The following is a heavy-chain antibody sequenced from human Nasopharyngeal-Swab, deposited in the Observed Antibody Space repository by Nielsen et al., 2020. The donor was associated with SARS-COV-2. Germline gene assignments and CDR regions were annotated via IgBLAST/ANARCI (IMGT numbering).Heavy chain of an antibody. D-gene: IGHD3-10*01. J-gene: IGHJ4*02. Sequence: ASVKVSCKASGYIFINYYMHWVRQAPGQGLEWMGLINPTGGSTTYPQKFQGRVIMTRDTSTSTVYMELRGLRSEDTAVYFCARDAGGFYTKDQPYFDYWGQGSLVTVSS. CDR2: INPTGGST. CDR3: ARDAGGFYTKDQPYFDY. CDR1: GYIFINYY. V-gene: IGHV1-46*01.